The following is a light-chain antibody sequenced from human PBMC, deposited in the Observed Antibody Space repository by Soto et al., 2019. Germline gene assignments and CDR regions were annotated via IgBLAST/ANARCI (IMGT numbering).Light chain of an antibody. V-gene: IGKV1-6*01. Sequence: AIQMTQSPSSLSASVGDRVTITCRASQGIRNILGWYHEKPGKAPHLLIYAASNLLSRVPSRFISSGSGTDFTLTINSLQPEESAAYYCLQAYNSPTTFGQGTKVEIK. CDR2: AAS. CDR1: QGIRNI. CDR3: LQAYNSPTT. J-gene: IGKJ1*01.